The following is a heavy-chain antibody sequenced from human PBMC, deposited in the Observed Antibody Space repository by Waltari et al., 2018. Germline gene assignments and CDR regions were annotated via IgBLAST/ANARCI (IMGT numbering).Heavy chain of an antibody. Sequence: QVQLQASVPGLVKPSETLSLTCTVPAGSISSYYWSWIRPPPGKGLEWIGYIYYSGSTNYNPSLKSRVTISVDTSKNQFSLKLSSVTAADTAVYYCARRRGARFWSGPFDYWGQGTLVTVSS. D-gene: IGHD3-3*01. CDR3: ARRRGARFWSGPFDY. J-gene: IGHJ4*02. V-gene: IGHV4-59*08. CDR2: IYYSGST. CDR1: AGSISSYY.